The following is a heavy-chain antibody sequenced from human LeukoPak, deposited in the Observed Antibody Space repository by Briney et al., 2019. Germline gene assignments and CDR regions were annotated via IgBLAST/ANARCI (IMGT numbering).Heavy chain of an antibody. CDR1: GFTFSSYA. CDR2: ISGSGGST. CDR3: AKDQDYYDSSGYGF. D-gene: IGHD3-22*01. J-gene: IGHJ4*02. V-gene: IGHV3-23*01. Sequence: GGSLRLSCAASGFTFSSYAMSWVRQAPGKGLEWVSAISGSGGSTYYADSVKGRFTISRDNSKNTLYLQMNSLRAEDTAVYYCAKDQDYYDSSGYGFWGQGTLVTVSS.